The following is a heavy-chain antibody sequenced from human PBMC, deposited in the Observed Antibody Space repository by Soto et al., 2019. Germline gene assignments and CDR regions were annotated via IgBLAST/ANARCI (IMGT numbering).Heavy chain of an antibody. CDR2: IYYSGNA. J-gene: IGHJ4*02. CDR3: ARHKDTSSRYLLPDF. V-gene: IGHV4-39*01. CDR1: GGSITSRTYY. D-gene: IGHD6-13*01. Sequence: QLQLQESGPGLVKPSETLSLTCTVSGGSITSRTYYWGWIRQPPGKGLEWIGSIYYSGNAYYNPSLKSRVAVSVDTSKNQFYLKVTSVTATDTAVYYCARHKDTSSRYLLPDFWGQGTLVTVSS.